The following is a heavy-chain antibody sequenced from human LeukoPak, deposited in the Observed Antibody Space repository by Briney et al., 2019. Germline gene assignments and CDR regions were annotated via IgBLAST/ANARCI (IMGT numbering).Heavy chain of an antibody. CDR1: GFTFTSYD. Sequence: GASVKLSCKASGFTFTSYDINWVRQASGQGLEWMCWMNPNNGNTGYAQKFQGRVTMTRDTSISTAYMELRGLRSEDTAVYYCVRDGEGVAISVNYWFDPWGQGTLVTVSS. V-gene: IGHV1-8*01. CDR2: MNPNNGNT. D-gene: IGHD3-10*01. J-gene: IGHJ5*02. CDR3: VRDGEGVAISVNYWFDP.